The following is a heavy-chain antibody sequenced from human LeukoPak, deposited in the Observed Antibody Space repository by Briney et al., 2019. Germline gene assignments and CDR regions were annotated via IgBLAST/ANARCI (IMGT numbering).Heavy chain of an antibody. J-gene: IGHJ4*02. D-gene: IGHD5-18*01. CDR2: IYPGDSDT. V-gene: IGHV5-51*01. CDR1: GYSFTSNW. CDR3: ARTPGYSYRLDY. Sequence: GESLKISCKGSGYSFTSNWIGWVRQMPGKGLEWMGIIYPGDSDTRYSPSFQGQVTISVDKSISTAYLQWNSLKSSDTAMYYCARTPGYSYRLDYWGQGTLVTVSS.